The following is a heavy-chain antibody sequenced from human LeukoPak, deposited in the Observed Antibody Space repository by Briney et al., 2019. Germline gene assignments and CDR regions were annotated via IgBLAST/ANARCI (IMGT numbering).Heavy chain of an antibody. V-gene: IGHV4-59*01. Sequence: PSETLSLTRAVYGGSFSGYYWSWIRQPPGKGLEWIGYIYYSGSTNYNPSLKSRVTISVDTSKNQFSLKLSSVTAADTAVYYCARSAPVGGSSSCFDYWGQGTLVTVSS. CDR3: ARSAPVGGSSSCFDY. CDR1: GGSFSGYY. D-gene: IGHD6-13*01. CDR2: IYYSGST. J-gene: IGHJ4*02.